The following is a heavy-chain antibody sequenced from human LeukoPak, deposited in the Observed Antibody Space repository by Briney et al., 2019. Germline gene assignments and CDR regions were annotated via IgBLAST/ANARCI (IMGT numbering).Heavy chain of an antibody. CDR1: GSTFSSYW. CDR3: TREGIAAAEGWFDP. CDR2: IRSKAYGGTT. D-gene: IGHD6-13*01. Sequence: PGGSLRLSCAASGSTFSSYWMSWVRQAPGKGLEWVGFIRSKAYGGTTEYAASVKGRFTISRDDSKSIAYLQMNSLKTEDTAVYYCTREGIAAAEGWFDPWGQGTLVTVSS. V-gene: IGHV3-49*04. J-gene: IGHJ5*02.